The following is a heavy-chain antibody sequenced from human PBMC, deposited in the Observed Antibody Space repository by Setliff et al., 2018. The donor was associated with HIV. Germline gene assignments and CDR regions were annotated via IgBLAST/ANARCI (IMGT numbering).Heavy chain of an antibody. CDR1: GFTFDDYA. V-gene: IGHV3-20*04. CDR3: AKDGAVLQFLEWLLGSYDY. CDR2: INWNGGST. Sequence: SGGSLRLSCAASGFTFDDYALSWVRQAPGKGLEWVSGINWNGGSTAYADSVKGRFTISRDNAKNTVSLQLNSLRAEDTAVYYCAKDGAVLQFLEWLLGSYDYWGQGTLVTVSS. J-gene: IGHJ4*02. D-gene: IGHD3-3*01.